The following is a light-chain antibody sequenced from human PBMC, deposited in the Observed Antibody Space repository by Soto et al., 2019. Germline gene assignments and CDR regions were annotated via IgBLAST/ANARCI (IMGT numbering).Light chain of an antibody. CDR2: GAS. V-gene: IGKV3-11*01. CDR3: QQRSAWPQIT. J-gene: IGKJ5*01. CDR1: QSVFSN. Sequence: EIVLTQSPGTLSLSPGERATLSCRASQSVFSNLAWYQQKPGQAPRLFLYGASTRATGIPARFTGSGSGTEFTLTISSRDPEDFAVYYCQQRSAWPQITFGQGTRLEIK.